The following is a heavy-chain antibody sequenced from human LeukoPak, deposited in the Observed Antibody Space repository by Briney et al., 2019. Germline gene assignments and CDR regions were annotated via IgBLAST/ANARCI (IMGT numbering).Heavy chain of an antibody. D-gene: IGHD3-10*01. CDR2: ISSSGSSI. Sequence: GGSLRLSCAASGFTFSTYGITWVRQAPGKGLEWVSYISSSGSSIYYADSVKGRFTISRDNAKNSLYLQMNSLRAEDTAVYYCARAHYGSFDYWGQGTLVTVSS. J-gene: IGHJ4*02. V-gene: IGHV3-48*04. CDR1: GFTFSTYG. CDR3: ARAHYGSFDY.